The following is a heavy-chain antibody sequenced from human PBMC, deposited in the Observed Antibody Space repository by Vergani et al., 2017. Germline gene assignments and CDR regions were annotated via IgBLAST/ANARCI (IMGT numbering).Heavy chain of an antibody. V-gene: IGHV3-23*01. CDR1: GFTFSSYA. CDR3: AISRSGDFWSGYYGRYFDY. Sequence: EVQLLESGGGLVPPGGSLRLSCAASGFTFSSYAMSWVRQAPGKGLEWVSAIRGSGGSTYYADSVKGRFTISRDNSKNTLYLQMNSLRAEDTAVYYCAISRSGDFWSGYYGRYFDYWGQGTLVTVSS. D-gene: IGHD3-3*01. J-gene: IGHJ4*02. CDR2: IRGSGGST.